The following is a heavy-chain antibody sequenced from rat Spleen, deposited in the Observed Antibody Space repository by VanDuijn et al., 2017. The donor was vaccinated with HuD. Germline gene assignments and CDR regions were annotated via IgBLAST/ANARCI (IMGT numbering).Heavy chain of an antibody. CDR2: LWGDGST. CDR3: ATNPHYDWYFDF. V-gene: IGHV2-27*01. D-gene: IGHD3-4*01. J-gene: IGHJ1*01. Sequence: QVLLRESGPGLVQPSQTLSLTCTVSGFSLTNFHVHWVRQPPGKGLEWMGGLWGDGSTDYNSTLKSRLSISRDTSKSQVFLKMNSLQTEDTAMYFCATNPHYDWYFDFWGPGTMVTVSS. CDR1: GFSLTNFH.